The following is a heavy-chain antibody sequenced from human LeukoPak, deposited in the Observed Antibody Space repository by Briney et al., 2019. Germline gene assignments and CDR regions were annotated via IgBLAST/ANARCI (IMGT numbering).Heavy chain of an antibody. V-gene: IGHV1-46*01. CDR2: INPSGGST. Sequence: GASVKVSCKASGYTFTSYYMHWVRQAPGQGLEWMGIINPSGGSTSYAQKFQCRVTMTRDTSTSTVYMELSSLRSEDTAVYYCARYYYDSSGYYLFDYWGQGTLVTVSS. CDR1: GYTFTSYY. D-gene: IGHD3-22*01. CDR3: ARYYYDSSGYYLFDY. J-gene: IGHJ4*02.